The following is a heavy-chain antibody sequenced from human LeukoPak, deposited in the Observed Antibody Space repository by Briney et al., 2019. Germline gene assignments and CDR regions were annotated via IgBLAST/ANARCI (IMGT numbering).Heavy chain of an antibody. Sequence: SETLSLTCTVSGGSISGSSYYWGWIRQPPGKGLEWIGSIYYSGSTYYNPSLKSRVTISVDTSKNQFSLKLSSVTAADTAVYYCARHAPTDPFDYWGQGTLVTVSS. J-gene: IGHJ4*02. D-gene: IGHD1-26*01. V-gene: IGHV4-39*01. CDR2: IYYSGST. CDR3: ARHAPTDPFDY. CDR1: GGSISGSSYY.